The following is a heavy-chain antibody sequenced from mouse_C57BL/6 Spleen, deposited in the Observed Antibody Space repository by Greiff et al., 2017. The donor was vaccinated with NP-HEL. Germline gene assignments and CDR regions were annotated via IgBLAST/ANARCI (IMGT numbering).Heavy chain of an antibody. CDR1: GYTFTSYW. CDR3: ARSPLTVLDY. Sequence: QVQLKQPGAELVRPGTSVKLSCKASGYTFTSYWMHWVKQRPGQGLEWIGVIDPSDSYTNYNQKFKGKATLTVDTSSSTAYMQLSSLTSEDSAVYYCARSPLTVLDYWGQGTTLTVSS. V-gene: IGHV1-59*01. D-gene: IGHD1-1*01. CDR2: IDPSDSYT. J-gene: IGHJ2*01.